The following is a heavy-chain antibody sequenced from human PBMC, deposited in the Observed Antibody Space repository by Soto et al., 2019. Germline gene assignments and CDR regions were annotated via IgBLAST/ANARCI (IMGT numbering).Heavy chain of an antibody. J-gene: IGHJ3*02. V-gene: IGHV3-7*01. CDR1: GFTFSSYW. D-gene: IGHD6-19*01. Sequence: EVQLVESGGGLVQPGGSLRLSCAASGFTFSSYWMSWVRQAPGKGLEWVANIKQDGSENYYVDSVKGRFTISRDNAKNSLYLQMNSLRAEDTAVYYCAREIAVAGTGDAFDIWGQGTMVTVSS. CDR3: AREIAVAGTGDAFDI. CDR2: IKQDGSEN.